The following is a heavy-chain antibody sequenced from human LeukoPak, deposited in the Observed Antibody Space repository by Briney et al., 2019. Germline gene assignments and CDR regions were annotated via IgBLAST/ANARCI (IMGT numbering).Heavy chain of an antibody. Sequence: GGSLRLSCAPSGFTFSGHGMHWVRQAPGKGLEWVAIISNDGSRKYYGHSVEGRFTISRDNSKNTLYLQMDSLRAEDTAVYYCARDRAWNYFDYWGQGTLVTVSS. CDR2: ISNDGSRK. CDR1: GFTFSGHG. J-gene: IGHJ4*02. CDR3: ARDRAWNYFDY. V-gene: IGHV3-30*03. D-gene: IGHD3-3*01.